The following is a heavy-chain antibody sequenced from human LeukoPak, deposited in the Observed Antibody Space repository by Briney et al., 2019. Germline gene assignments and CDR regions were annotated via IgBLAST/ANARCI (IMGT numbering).Heavy chain of an antibody. CDR2: IYHSGST. CDR1: GGSISSGGYS. D-gene: IGHD3-10*01. J-gene: IGHJ4*02. CDR3: DRDDGTGQIAY. V-gene: IGHV4-30-2*01. Sequence: SQTLSPTCAVSGGSISSGGYSWSWIRQPPGKGLEWIGYIYHSGSTSYNPSLKSRVTISVDRSKNQFSLQLTSGTAADTAVYYCDRDDGTGQIAYWGRGTLVTVSS.